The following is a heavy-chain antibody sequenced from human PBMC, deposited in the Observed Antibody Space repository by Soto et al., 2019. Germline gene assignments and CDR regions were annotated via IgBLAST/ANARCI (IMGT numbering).Heavy chain of an antibody. CDR1: EYTFTSYY. CDR3: ASGRVVTAHFYY. D-gene: IGHD2-2*01. J-gene: IGHJ4*02. CDR2: INPSGGST. Sequence: ASVKVSCKASEYTFTSYYMYWVHWVRQAPGQGLEWMGIINPSGGSTSYAQKFQGRLIMTRDTSTSTVYMELSSLRSEDTAVYYCASGRVVTAHFYYWGQGTLVTVSS. V-gene: IGHV1-46*01.